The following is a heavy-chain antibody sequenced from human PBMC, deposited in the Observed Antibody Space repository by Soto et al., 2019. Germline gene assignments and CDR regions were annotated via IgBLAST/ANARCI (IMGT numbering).Heavy chain of an antibody. CDR1: GGTFSSHG. D-gene: IGHD1-26*01. J-gene: IGHJ4*02. CDR2: IIPTFGTP. Sequence: QVQLVQSGTVVQRRGSSVKVSCQASGGTFSSHGMAWVRQAPGQGLEWMGGIIPTFGTPTYAPKFQGRVTITADKSTNTAYTELSSLRPEDTGVYYCASERSAQYFDFWGQGTLITVSS. CDR3: ASERSAQYFDF. V-gene: IGHV1-69*06.